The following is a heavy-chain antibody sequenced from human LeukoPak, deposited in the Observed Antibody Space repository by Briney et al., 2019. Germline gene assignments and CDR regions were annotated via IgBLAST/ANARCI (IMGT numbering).Heavy chain of an antibody. V-gene: IGHV1-18*01. CDR3: ARVGGDIVVVPAALNWFDP. J-gene: IGHJ5*02. CDR2: ISAYNGNT. Sequence: ASVKVSCKASGYTFTSYGISWVRQAPGQGLEWMGWISAYNGNTNYAQKLQGRVTMTTDTSTSTAYMELRSLRSDDTAVYYCARVGGDIVVVPAALNWFDPWGQGTLVTVSS. D-gene: IGHD2-2*01. CDR1: GYTFTSYG.